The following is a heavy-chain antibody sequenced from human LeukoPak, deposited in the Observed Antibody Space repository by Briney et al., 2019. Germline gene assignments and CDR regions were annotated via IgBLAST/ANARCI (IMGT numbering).Heavy chain of an antibody. V-gene: IGHV3-33*01. D-gene: IGHD3-22*01. J-gene: IGHJ4*02. CDR1: GFTFSSYG. Sequence: GGSLRLSCAASGFTFSSYGMHWVRQAPGKGLEWVPVIWYDGSNKYYADSVKGRFTISRDNSKNTLYLQMNSLRAEDTAVYYCARDGSPDYYDSSGYGGYFDYWGQGTLVTVSS. CDR2: IWYDGSNK. CDR3: ARDGSPDYYDSSGYGGYFDY.